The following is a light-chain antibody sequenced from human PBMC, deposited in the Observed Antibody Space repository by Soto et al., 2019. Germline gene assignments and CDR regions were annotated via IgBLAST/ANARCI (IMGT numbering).Light chain of an antibody. CDR2: GAS. CDR3: QQYNSYSWT. Sequence: DIQMTQSPPSVSASVGDRVTITCRASQDVGKWLAWYQQKPGKAPTLLIHGASSLQSGVPPRYSGSGYGTEFTLTISSLQPDDFATYYCQQYNSYSWTFGQGTKVDI. CDR1: QDVGKW. V-gene: IGKV1D-16*01. J-gene: IGKJ1*01.